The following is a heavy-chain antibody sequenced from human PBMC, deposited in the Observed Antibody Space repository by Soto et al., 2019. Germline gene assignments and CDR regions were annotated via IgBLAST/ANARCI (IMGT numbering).Heavy chain of an antibody. D-gene: IGHD4-4*01. CDR1: GGSISSGDFY. CDR2: IYYSGST. J-gene: IGHJ4*02. CDR3: ARADDFSERFDY. Sequence: QVQLQESGPGLVKPSQTLSLTCTVSGGSISSGDFYWSWIRQPPGKGLELIGNIYYSGSTYYNPSLRSRDIMSVDTSQSQFSLKLSSLTAADTAVYFCARADDFSERFDYWGQGALVTVSS. V-gene: IGHV4-30-4*01.